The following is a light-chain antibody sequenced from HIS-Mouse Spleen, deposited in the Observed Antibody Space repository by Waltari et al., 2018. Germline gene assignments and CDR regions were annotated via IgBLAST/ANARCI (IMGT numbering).Light chain of an antibody. J-gene: IGKJ1*01. CDR2: ASS. V-gene: IGKV1-9*01. Sequence: DIQLTQSPSFLSASVGDRVTITCRASQGISSYLAWYQQKPGKAPKPLIYASSTLQSGVTSRFSGSGSGTEFTLTISSMQPEDFATYYCQQLNSYPPTFGQGTKVEIK. CDR3: QQLNSYPPT. CDR1: QGISSY.